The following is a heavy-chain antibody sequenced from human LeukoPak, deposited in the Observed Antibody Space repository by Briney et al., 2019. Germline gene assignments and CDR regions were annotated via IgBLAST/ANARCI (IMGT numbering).Heavy chain of an antibody. CDR3: TGGGDRQSLDYYYYGMDV. J-gene: IGHJ6*02. CDR1: GYTLSDLS. CDR2: FDPEDGKT. Sequence: GASVKVSCKVSGYTLSDLSMHWIRQTPGKGLEWLGSFDPEDGKTIFAQNFQGRVTITADTSTDTAYLELNSLRSEDTAVYYCTGGGDRQSLDYYYYGMDVWGHGTTVIVSS. D-gene: IGHD2-21*02. V-gene: IGHV1-24*01.